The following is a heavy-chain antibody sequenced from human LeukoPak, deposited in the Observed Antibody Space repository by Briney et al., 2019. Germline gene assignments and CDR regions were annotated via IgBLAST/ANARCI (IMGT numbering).Heavy chain of an antibody. CDR2: ISAYNGNT. D-gene: IGHD3-10*01. CDR3: TRSSGLDASLESYFYYYMDV. Sequence: ASVKVSCKASGYTFTSYGISWVRQAPGQGLEWMGWISAYNGNTNYAQKLQGRVTMTTDTSTSTAYMELRSLRSDDTAVYYCTRSSGLDASLESYFYYYMDVWGKGTTVTVSS. J-gene: IGHJ6*04. CDR1: GYTFTSYG. V-gene: IGHV1-18*01.